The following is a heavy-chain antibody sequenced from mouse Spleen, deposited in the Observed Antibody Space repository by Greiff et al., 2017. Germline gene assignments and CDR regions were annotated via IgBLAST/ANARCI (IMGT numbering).Heavy chain of an antibody. CDR2: INPSSGYT. D-gene: IGHD4-1*02. CDR3: ARSQLGRMEGFAY. V-gene: IGHV1-7*01. Sequence: QVQLQQSGAELAKPGASVKLSCKASGYTFTSYWMHWVKQRPGQGLEWIGYINPSSGYTKYNQKFKDKATLTADKSSSTAYMQLSSLTYEDSAVYYCARSQLGRMEGFAYWGQGTLVTVSA. J-gene: IGHJ3*01. CDR1: GYTFTSYW.